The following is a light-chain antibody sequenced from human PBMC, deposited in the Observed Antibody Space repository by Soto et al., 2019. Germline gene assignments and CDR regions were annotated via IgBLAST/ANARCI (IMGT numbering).Light chain of an antibody. CDR3: AAWYCSLVV. Sequence: QSVLTQPPSASGTPGQRVTISCSGSSSNIGTNTVTWYQHLPGAAPKLLIYSDNQRPSGVPDRFSGAKSGCTACLAISGLQAEEDADYYCAAWYCSLVVVGGGTKVTV. J-gene: IGLJ2*01. CDR1: SSNIGTNT. CDR2: SDN. V-gene: IGLV1-44*01.